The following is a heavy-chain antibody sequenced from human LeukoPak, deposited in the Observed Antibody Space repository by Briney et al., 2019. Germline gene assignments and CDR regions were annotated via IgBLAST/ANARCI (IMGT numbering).Heavy chain of an antibody. CDR2: IYYSGST. V-gene: IGHV4-59*08. CDR3: ARGWFGNLFLPDY. Sequence: SETLSLTCTVSGGSISSYYWSWIRQPPGKGLEWIGYIYYSGSTNYNPSLKSRVTISVDTSKNQFSLKLSSVTAADTAVYYCARGWFGNLFLPDYWGQGTLVTVSS. J-gene: IGHJ4*02. CDR1: GGSISSYY. D-gene: IGHD3-10*01.